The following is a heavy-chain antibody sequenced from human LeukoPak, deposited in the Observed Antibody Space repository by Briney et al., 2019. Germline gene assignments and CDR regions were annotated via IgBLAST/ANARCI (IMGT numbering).Heavy chain of an antibody. V-gene: IGHV4-39*07. D-gene: IGHD2-8*01. CDR2: IYYSGST. Sequence: SETLSLTCTVSGGSISSSRYYWGWIRQPPRKGLEWIGCIYYSGSTYYHPSLKSRVTISVDTSKNQFSLKLSSVTAADTAVYYCARGGRVLMVYAIDYWGQGTLVTVSS. CDR1: GGSISSSRYY. CDR3: ARGGRVLMVYAIDY. J-gene: IGHJ4*02.